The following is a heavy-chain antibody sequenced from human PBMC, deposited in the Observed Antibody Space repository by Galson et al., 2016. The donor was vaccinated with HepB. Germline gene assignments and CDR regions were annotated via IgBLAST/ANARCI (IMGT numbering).Heavy chain of an antibody. CDR1: GFTGSSYG. CDR3: AKGGELRGVYYYYGMDV. D-gene: IGHD1-26*01. J-gene: IGHJ6*02. V-gene: IGHV3-33*03. Sequence: SLRLACAASGFTGSSYGMHWVRQAPGKGREWVAVIWYDGSNKYYADSVKGRFTISRDNSKDTLYMQMNSLRAEDTAVYYCAKGGELRGVYYYYGMDVWGQGATVTVSS. CDR2: IWYDGSNK.